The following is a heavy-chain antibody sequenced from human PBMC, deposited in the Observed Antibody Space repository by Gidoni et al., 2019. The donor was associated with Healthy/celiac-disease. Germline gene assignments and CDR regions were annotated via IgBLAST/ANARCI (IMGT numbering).Heavy chain of an antibody. V-gene: IGHV4-4*02. J-gene: IGHJ4*01. CDR2: ISHRGST. Sequence: QVPLQDSGPGLVKPSGTLCLTCAVSGGSIRSSNWWSWVGQPLGRGLDWIGEISHRGSTNYIPSLKSRSTISVDKSKNLFSLKLSSVTAAYTAVDYCASACGSGGPFDYWGQGTLVTVSS. CDR1: GGSIRSSNW. CDR3: ASACGSGGPFDY. D-gene: IGHD6-25*01.